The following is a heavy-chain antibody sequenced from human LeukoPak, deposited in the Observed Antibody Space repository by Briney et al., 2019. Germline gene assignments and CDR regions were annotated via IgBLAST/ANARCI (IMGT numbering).Heavy chain of an antibody. J-gene: IGHJ6*02. V-gene: IGHV3-11*01. CDR3: AGGRYDFWSGMGVKYYYYGMDV. CDR2: ISSSGSTI. Sequence: GGSLRLSCAASGFTFSDYYTSWIRQAPGKGLEWVSYISSSGSTIYYADSVKGRFTISRDNAKNSLYLQMNSLRAEDTAVYYCAGGRYDFWSGMGVKYYYYGMDVWGQGTTVTVSS. CDR1: GFTFSDYY. D-gene: IGHD3-3*01.